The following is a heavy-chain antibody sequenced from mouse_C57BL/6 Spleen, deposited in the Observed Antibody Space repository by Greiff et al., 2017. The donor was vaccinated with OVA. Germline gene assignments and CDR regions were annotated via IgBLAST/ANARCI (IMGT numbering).Heavy chain of an antibody. Sequence: QVQLKESGPGLVAPSQSLSITCTVSGFSLTSYGVHWVRQPPGKGLEWLVVIWSDGSTTYNSALKSRLSISKDNSKSQVFLKMNSLQTDDTAMYYCARHNYGSSEDYWYFDVWGTGTTVTVSS. V-gene: IGHV2-6-1*01. J-gene: IGHJ1*03. CDR3: ARHNYGSSEDYWYFDV. CDR1: GFSLTSYG. D-gene: IGHD1-1*01. CDR2: IWSDGST.